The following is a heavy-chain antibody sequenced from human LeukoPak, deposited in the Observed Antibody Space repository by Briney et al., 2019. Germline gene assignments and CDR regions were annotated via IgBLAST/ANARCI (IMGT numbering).Heavy chain of an antibody. CDR1: GGSFSGYY. J-gene: IGHJ6*02. Sequence: SETLSLTCAVYGGSFSGYYWSWIRQPPGKGLEWIGEINHSGSTNYNPSLKSRVTISVDTSKNQFSLKLSSVTAADTAVYYCATASYQLLYDYYYGMDVWGQGTTVPVSS. CDR3: ATASYQLLYDYYYGMDV. CDR2: INHSGST. V-gene: IGHV4-34*01. D-gene: IGHD2-2*02.